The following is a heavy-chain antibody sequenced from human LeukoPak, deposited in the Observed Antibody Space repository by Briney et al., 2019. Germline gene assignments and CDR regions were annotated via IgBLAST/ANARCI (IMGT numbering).Heavy chain of an antibody. CDR2: INPNSGGT. D-gene: IGHD3-3*01. CDR3: ARGENTWDFWSGYPFDY. Sequence: RASVKVSCKASGYTFTGYYMHWVRQAPGQGLEWMGWINPNSGGTNYAQKFQGRVTMTRDTSISTAYMELSRLRSDDTAVYYCARGENTWDFWSGYPFDYWGQGTLVTVSS. J-gene: IGHJ4*02. CDR1: GYTFTGYY. V-gene: IGHV1-2*02.